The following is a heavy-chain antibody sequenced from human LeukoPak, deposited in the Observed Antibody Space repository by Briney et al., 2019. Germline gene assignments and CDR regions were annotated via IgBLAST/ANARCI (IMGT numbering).Heavy chain of an antibody. V-gene: IGHV3-7*01. J-gene: IGHJ4*02. Sequence: GGSLRLSCTASGFTFSDSWMSWVRQAPGKGLGWVANIKQDGSDKYYVDSVKGRFTISRDNAKNSLYLQMNSLRAEDTAVYYCARCYNGYDLEAYWGQGTLVTISS. CDR3: ARCYNGYDLEAY. CDR2: IKQDGSDK. CDR1: GFTFSDSW. D-gene: IGHD5-12*01.